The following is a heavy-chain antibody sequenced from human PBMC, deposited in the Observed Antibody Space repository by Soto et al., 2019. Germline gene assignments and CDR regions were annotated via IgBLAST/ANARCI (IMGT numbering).Heavy chain of an antibody. V-gene: IGHV1-8*01. CDR1: GYTFTSYD. CDR2: MNPNSGNT. Sequence: ASVKVSCKASGYTFTSYDINWVRQATGQGLEWMGWMNPNSGNTGYAQKFQGRVTMTRNTSISTAYMELSSLRSEDTAVYYCARGARFYDFWSGYYTDFDYWGQGXLVTVYS. J-gene: IGHJ4*02. CDR3: ARGARFYDFWSGYYTDFDY. D-gene: IGHD3-3*01.